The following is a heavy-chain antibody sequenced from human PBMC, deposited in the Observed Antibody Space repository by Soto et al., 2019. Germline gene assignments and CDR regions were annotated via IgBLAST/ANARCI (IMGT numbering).Heavy chain of an antibody. Sequence: QVQLQESGPGLVKPSGTLSLTCAVSGGSISSSYWWNWVRQTRRGGLEWIGKIYHGGTTNYNPSLKNRVTISVDKSKNQFSLKLTSVTAADTAVYYCVSSLNYDFWRDGGRHFYFDYWGRGILATVSS. V-gene: IGHV4-4*02. CDR2: IYHGGTT. CDR1: GGSISSSYW. D-gene: IGHD3-3*01. J-gene: IGHJ4*02. CDR3: VSSLNYDFWRDGGRHFYFDY.